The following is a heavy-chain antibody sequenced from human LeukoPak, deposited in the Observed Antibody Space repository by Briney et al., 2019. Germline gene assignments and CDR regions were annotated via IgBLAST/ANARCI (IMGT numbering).Heavy chain of an antibody. D-gene: IGHD3-10*01. CDR2: INANSGDT. V-gene: IGHV1-2*02. J-gene: IGHJ4*02. CDR3: ARDLFFGSGSSPGS. Sequence: ASVKVSCKASGYTFTGYYIHWVRQAPGQGLEWMGWINANSGDTNYAQKFQGRVTMTRDTSISTAYMELSRLRSDDTAVYYCARDLFFGSGSSPGSWGQGTLVTVSS. CDR1: GYTFTGYY.